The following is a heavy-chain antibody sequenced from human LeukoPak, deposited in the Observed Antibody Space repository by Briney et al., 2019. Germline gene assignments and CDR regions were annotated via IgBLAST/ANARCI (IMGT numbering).Heavy chain of an antibody. CDR2: IYYSGST. J-gene: IGHJ2*01. CDR3: ARLSAYSSGWLRYFDL. CDR1: GGSISSYY. V-gene: IGHV4-59*08. D-gene: IGHD6-19*01. Sequence: SETLSLTCTVSGGSISSYYWSWIRQPPGKGLEWIGYIYYSGSTNYNPSLKSRVTISVDTSKNQFSLKLSSVTAADTAVYYCARLSAYSSGWLRYFDLWGRGTLVTVSS.